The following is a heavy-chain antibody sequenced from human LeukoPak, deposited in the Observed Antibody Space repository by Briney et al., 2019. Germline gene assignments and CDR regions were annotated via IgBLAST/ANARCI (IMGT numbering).Heavy chain of an antibody. D-gene: IGHD5-18*01. CDR2: IYYSKNT. Sequence: SESLSLTCTVSGGSISSSSAYWGWIRQPPGKGLEWIGSIYYSKNTYYNPSLKSRVTISADTSKNQFSLTLGSVSATDTAVYYCVSPRGFSYGYFDYWGQGTLVTVSS. CDR1: GGSISSSSAY. CDR3: VSPRGFSYGYFDY. J-gene: IGHJ4*02. V-gene: IGHV4-39*01.